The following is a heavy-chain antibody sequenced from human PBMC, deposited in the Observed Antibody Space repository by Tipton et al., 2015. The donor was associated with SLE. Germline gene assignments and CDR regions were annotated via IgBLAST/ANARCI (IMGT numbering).Heavy chain of an antibody. CDR1: GYTFSSYG. D-gene: IGHD6-19*01. V-gene: IGHV1-18*01. CDR3: ARGYSSGWADY. J-gene: IGHJ4*02. CDR2: ISAYDGNT. Sequence: QVQLVQSGPEVKKPGAPVKVSCKASGYTFSSYGISWVRQAPGQGLEWMGWISAYDGNTDYAQKLQGRVTLTTDTSTSTAYMELRSLRSEDTAVYYCARGYSSGWADYWGQGTLVTVSS.